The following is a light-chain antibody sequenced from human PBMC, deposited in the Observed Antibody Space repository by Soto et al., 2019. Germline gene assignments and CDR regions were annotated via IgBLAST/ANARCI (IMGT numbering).Light chain of an antibody. CDR2: AAS. CDR3: QQTFSILPWT. J-gene: IGKJ1*01. CDR1: QTIRAY. V-gene: IGKV1-39*01. Sequence: DIPLTQSPSSLTASVGDRVTITCRASQTIRAYLNWYQQKPGMAPQLLIYAASSVQSGVPSRFSGSGSGTDFTLTISSLQPEDFATFYCQQTFSILPWTFGPGTKVE.